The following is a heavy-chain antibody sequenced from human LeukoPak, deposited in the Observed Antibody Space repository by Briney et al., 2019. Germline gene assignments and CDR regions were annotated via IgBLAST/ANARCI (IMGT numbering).Heavy chain of an antibody. CDR1: GFTFGDYA. J-gene: IGHJ4*02. D-gene: IGHD3-10*01. V-gene: IGHV3-49*04. Sequence: SGGSLRLSCTASGFTFGDYAMSWVRQAPGKGLEWVGFIRSKAYGGTTEYAASVKGRFTISRDDSKSIAYLQMNSLKTEDTAVYYCTRAAELWFGKMGGFDYWGQGTLVTVSS. CDR2: IRSKAYGGTT. CDR3: TRAAELWFGKMGGFDY.